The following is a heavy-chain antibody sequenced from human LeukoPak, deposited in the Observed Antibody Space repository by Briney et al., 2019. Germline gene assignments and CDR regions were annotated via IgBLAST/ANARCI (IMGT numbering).Heavy chain of an antibody. J-gene: IGHJ4*02. CDR2: ISNSGDAT. V-gene: IGHV3-23*01. CDR3: ARSRDGYKRFDS. Sequence: GGSLRLSCAGSGFIFSNYAMSWVRQAPGQGLEWVSTISNSGDATFYADAVKGRFTISRDNSKNTLYLQMNSLRAEDTAVYFCARSRDGYKRFDSWGQGTLVTVSS. D-gene: IGHD5-24*01. CDR1: GFIFSNYA.